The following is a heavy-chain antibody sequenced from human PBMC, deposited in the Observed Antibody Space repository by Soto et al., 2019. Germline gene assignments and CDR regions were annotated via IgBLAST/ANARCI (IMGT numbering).Heavy chain of an antibody. D-gene: IGHD6-6*01. V-gene: IGHV1-2*04. Sequence: GASVKVSCKASGYTFTGYYMHWVRQAPGQGLEWMGWINPNSGGTNYAQKFQGWVTMTRDTSISTAYMELSRLRSDDTAVYYCARGPPFEYSSSYNWFDPWGQGTLVTVYS. CDR3: ARGPPFEYSSSYNWFDP. CDR2: INPNSGGT. CDR1: GYTFTGYY. J-gene: IGHJ5*02.